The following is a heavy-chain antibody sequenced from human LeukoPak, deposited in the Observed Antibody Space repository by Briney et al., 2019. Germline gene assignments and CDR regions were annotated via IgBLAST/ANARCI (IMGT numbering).Heavy chain of an antibody. V-gene: IGHV3-48*03. D-gene: IGHD2-21*01. CDR1: GFTFSDHG. J-gene: IGHJ4*02. CDR3: ARERANCYGDCCDC. CDR2: IIADGSST. Sequence: GGSLRLSCAASGFTFSDHGMNWDRQAPGKGLEWVSYIIADGSSTYYADSVKGRFTISRDNAKNSLYLQMNSLRAEDTALYYCARERANCYGDCCDCWGQGTLVTVSS.